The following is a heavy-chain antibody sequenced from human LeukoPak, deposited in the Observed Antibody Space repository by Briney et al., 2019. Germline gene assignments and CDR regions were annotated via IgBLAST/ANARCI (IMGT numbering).Heavy chain of an antibody. CDR3: AAVGSPQTYYYDSSFDY. CDR2: IVVGSGNT. D-gene: IGHD3-22*01. V-gene: IGHV1-58*01. CDR1: GFTFTSSA. Sequence: SLKVSCKVSGFTFTSSAVQWVRQARGQRLEWIGWIVVGSGNTNYAQKSQERVTITRDMSTSTAYMELSSLRSEDTAVYYCAAVGSPQTYYYDSSFDYWGQGTLVTVSS. J-gene: IGHJ4*02.